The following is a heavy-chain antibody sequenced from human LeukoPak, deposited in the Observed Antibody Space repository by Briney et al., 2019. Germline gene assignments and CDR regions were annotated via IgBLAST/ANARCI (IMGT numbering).Heavy chain of an antibody. J-gene: IGHJ4*02. V-gene: IGHV3-48*03. CDR2: INGGATTT. CDR1: GFTVNKYE. CDR3: VRGRLLRSTKYFDY. D-gene: IGHD2-21*02. Sequence: GGSLRLSCAATGFTVNKYEIHWVRQAPGKGLEWISYINGGATTTNYADSVWGRFTISRDDAQNSVHLQMNSLRDEDTAVYYCVRGRLLRSTKYFDYWGQGALVTVSS.